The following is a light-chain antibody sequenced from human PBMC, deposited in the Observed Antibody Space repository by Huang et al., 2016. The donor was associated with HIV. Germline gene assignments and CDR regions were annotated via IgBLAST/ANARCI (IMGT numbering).Light chain of an antibody. CDR3: LQHHAYPRT. CDR1: QAISNY. Sequence: DIQMTQSPSAMSASVGDKVTITCRASQAISNYLVWFQQKPGRSPTRLIYAASSLQSGCPSRFSGSGYGTKFTLTISSLQPEDFATYYCLQHHAYPRTFGPGTKVEVK. V-gene: IGKV1-17*03. CDR2: AAS. J-gene: IGKJ1*01.